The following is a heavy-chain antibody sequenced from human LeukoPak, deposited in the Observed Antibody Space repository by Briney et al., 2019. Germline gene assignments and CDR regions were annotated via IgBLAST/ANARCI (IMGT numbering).Heavy chain of an antibody. CDR2: ISSSGSTI. V-gene: IGHV3-48*04. J-gene: IGHJ4*02. D-gene: IGHD6-19*01. CDR3: ARISLSGWANDY. CDR1: GFTFSNAW. Sequence: PGGSLRLSCAASGFTFSNAWMNWVRQAPGKGLEWVSYISSSGSTIYYADSVKGRFTISRDNAKNTLYLQMSSLRAEDTAMYYCARISLSGWANDYWGQGTLVTVSS.